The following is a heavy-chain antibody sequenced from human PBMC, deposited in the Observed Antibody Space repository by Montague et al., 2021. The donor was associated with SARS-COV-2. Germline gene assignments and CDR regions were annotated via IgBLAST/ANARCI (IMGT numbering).Heavy chain of an antibody. J-gene: IGHJ1*01. V-gene: IGHV6-1*01. CDR1: GDSVSSNSAG. Sequence: CAISGDSVSSNSAGWNWIRQSPSRGLEWLGRTYYRSKWHNDFAVSVKGRITINPDTSKNQFSLQLNSVTPEDTAVYYCAREDCSSTSCYPTYFQHWGQGTLVTVSS. CDR2: TYYRSKWHN. D-gene: IGHD2-2*01. CDR3: AREDCSSTSCYPTYFQH.